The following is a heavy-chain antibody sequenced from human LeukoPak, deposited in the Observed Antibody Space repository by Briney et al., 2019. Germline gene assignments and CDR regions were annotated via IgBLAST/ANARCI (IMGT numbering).Heavy chain of an antibody. CDR3: AREGRGYCSSTSCRYFDY. CDR1: GFTFYDYG. Sequence: GGSLRLSCAASGFTFYDYGMSWVRHAPGKGLEWVSGINWNGGSTGYADSVKGRFTISRDNAKNSLYLQMNSLRAEDTALYYCAREGRGYCSSTSCRYFDYWGQGTLVTVSS. V-gene: IGHV3-20*04. D-gene: IGHD2-2*01. CDR2: INWNGGST. J-gene: IGHJ4*02.